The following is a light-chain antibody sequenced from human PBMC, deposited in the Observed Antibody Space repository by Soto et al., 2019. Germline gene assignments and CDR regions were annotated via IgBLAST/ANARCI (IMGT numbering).Light chain of an antibody. V-gene: IGKV3-20*01. J-gene: IGKJ2*01. CDR3: QQYGSSPPYT. CDR1: QSVNNNY. Sequence: EVVLTQSPGTLSLSPGERATLSCRASQSVNNNYVAWYQQKPGQAPRLLIFGSSDRATCIPDRFSGSGSGTDFALTISRLEPEDFAGYYCQQYGSSPPYTFGQGTKLEIK. CDR2: GSS.